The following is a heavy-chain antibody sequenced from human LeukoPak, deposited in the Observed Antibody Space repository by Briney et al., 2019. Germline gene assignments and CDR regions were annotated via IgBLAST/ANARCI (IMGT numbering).Heavy chain of an antibody. CDR2: IKQHGREK. Sequence: VGSLRLSCAASGFTFSSYWMSWVRQAPGKGLEWVANIKQHGREKYYVDAVKGRFTISRDNAKNSLYLQMNSLRAEDTAVYYCARDCRYCSGGRPGYWGQGTLVTVSS. CDR1: GFTFSSYW. J-gene: IGHJ4*02. V-gene: IGHV3-7*01. CDR3: ARDCRYCSGGRPGY. D-gene: IGHD2-15*01.